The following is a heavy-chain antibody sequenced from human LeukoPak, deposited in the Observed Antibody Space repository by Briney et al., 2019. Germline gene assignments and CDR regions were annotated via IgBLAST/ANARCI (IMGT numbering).Heavy chain of an antibody. Sequence: GGSLRLSCAASGFTFSGSAMHWVRQASGQGLEWVGRIRSKANSYATAYAASVKGRFTISRDDSKNTAYLQMNSLKTEDTAVYYCTGSYYYGSGSFFDYWGQGTLVTVSS. CDR3: TGSYYYGSGSFFDY. D-gene: IGHD3-10*01. CDR1: GFTFSGSA. CDR2: IRSKANSYAT. J-gene: IGHJ4*02. V-gene: IGHV3-73*01.